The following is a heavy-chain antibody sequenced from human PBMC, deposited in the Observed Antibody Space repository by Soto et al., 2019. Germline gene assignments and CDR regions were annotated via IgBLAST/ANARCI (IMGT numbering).Heavy chain of an antibody. D-gene: IGHD3-16*01. J-gene: IGHJ4*02. CDR2: MRPDSGGA. V-gene: IGHV1-2*02. CDR3: ARDPHEGVYDY. CDR1: GYTFSGYY. Sequence: ASVKVSCKASGYTFSGYYLHWIRQAPGQGLQWMGWMRPDSGGANYAQKFQGRVSMTRDTSTSTFYMELSRLASDDTAVYYCARDPHEGVYDYWGQGTQVTVSS.